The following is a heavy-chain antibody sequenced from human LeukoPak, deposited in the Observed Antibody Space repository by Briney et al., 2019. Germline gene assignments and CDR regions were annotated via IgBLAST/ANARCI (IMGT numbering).Heavy chain of an antibody. CDR1: GYSISSGYY. CDR3: ARHPPQYCSGTSCYDY. J-gene: IGHJ4*02. D-gene: IGHD2-2*01. Sequence: SETLSLXCAVSGYSISSGYYWGWVRQPPGKGLEWIGTIYHTGSTHYNPSLKSRVTISVETSKNQFSLKMSSVTAADTAVYYCARHPPQYCSGTSCYDYWGQGTLVTVSS. V-gene: IGHV4-38-2*01. CDR2: IYHTGST.